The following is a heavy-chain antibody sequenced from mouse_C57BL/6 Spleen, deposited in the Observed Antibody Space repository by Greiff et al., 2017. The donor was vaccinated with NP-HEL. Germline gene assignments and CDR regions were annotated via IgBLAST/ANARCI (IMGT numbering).Heavy chain of an antibody. Sequence: QVQLQQPGAELVKPGASVKLSCKASGYTFTSYWMHWVKQRPGQGLEWIGMIHPNSGSTNYNEKFKSKATLTVDKSSSTAYMQRSSLTSEDSAVYYCAREDITTYFDYWGQGTTLTVSS. CDR3: AREDITTYFDY. V-gene: IGHV1-64*01. J-gene: IGHJ2*01. CDR1: GYTFTSYW. CDR2: IHPNSGST. D-gene: IGHD1-1*01.